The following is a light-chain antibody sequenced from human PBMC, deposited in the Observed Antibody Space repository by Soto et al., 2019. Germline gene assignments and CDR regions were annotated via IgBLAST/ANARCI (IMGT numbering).Light chain of an antibody. CDR1: SSDVGAYNY. J-gene: IGLJ2*01. V-gene: IGLV2-14*01. CDR3: SSYTTSSTLV. Sequence: QSVLTQPASVSGSPGQSLSISCSGTSSDVGAYNYVSWYQQHPGKAPKLIIYEVTKRPSGVSNRFSGSKSGNTASLTISGLQAEDEADYYCSSYTTSSTLVFGGGTQLTVL. CDR2: EVT.